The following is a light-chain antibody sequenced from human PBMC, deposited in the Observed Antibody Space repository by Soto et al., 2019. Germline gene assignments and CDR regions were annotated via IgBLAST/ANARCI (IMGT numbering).Light chain of an antibody. J-gene: IGLJ1*01. CDR2: EVS. V-gene: IGLV2-14*01. CDR3: GSYTSSRIYV. CDR1: SSDVGGYNY. Sequence: QSVLTQPASVSVSPGQSITISCTGTSSDVGGYNYVSWYQQHPGKAPKLMIYEVSNRPSGVSDRFSGSKSGNTASLTISGLQAEDEADYYCGSYTSSRIYVFGAGPKVNVL.